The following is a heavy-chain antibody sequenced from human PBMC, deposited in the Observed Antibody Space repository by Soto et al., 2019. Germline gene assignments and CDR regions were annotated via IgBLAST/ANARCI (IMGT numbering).Heavy chain of an antibody. CDR3: AKDIFYGDYGGYYYYYGMDV. Sequence: GGSLRLSCAASGFTFSSYAMSWVRQAPGKGLEWVSAISGSGGSTYYADSVKGRFTISRDNSKNTLYLQMNSLRAEDTAVYYCAKDIFYGDYGGYYYYYGMDVWGQGTTVTVSS. D-gene: IGHD4-17*01. CDR2: ISGSGGST. V-gene: IGHV3-23*01. CDR1: GFTFSSYA. J-gene: IGHJ6*02.